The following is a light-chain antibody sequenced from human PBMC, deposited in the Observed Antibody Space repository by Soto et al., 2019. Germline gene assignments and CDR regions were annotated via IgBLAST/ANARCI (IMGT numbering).Light chain of an antibody. CDR2: EVS. V-gene: IGLV2-8*01. Sequence: QSALTQPPSASGSPGQSVTISCTGTSRDVGGYNYVSWYQQHPGKAPKLMIYEVSKRPSGVPDRFSGSKSGNTASLTVSGLQAEDEADYYCSSYAGSNNPLYVFGTGTKLTVL. CDR3: SSYAGSNNPLYV. CDR1: SRDVGGYNY. J-gene: IGLJ1*01.